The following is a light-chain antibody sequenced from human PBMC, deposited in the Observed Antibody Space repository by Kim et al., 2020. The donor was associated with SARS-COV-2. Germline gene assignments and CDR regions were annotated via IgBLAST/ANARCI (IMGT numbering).Light chain of an antibody. CDR2: GAS. V-gene: IGKV3-20*01. CDR1: QSVDLY. J-gene: IGKJ3*01. CDR3: QQYAGQVT. Sequence: SLSPGESAPLSCRASQSVDLYLAWYQQKPGQAPRLIIRGASSRAIGIPDRFSGSGSGTDFTLTITRLEPEDFAVYYCQQYAGQVTFGPGTKVDIK.